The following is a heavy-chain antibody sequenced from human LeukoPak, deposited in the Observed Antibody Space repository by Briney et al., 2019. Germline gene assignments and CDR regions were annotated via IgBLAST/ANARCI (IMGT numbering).Heavy chain of an antibody. D-gene: IGHD2-8*01. Sequence: PGGSLRLSCAAFGFTFSSYAMSWVRHAPGKGLEGVSTISGSGGSTYYADSVKGRFTISRDNSKNTLYLQMNSLRAEDTAVYYCAKGRGYCTHDVCPVFDWGQGTLVTVSS. CDR2: ISGSGGST. CDR1: GFTFSSYA. CDR3: AKGRGYCTHDVCPVFD. J-gene: IGHJ4*02. V-gene: IGHV3-23*01.